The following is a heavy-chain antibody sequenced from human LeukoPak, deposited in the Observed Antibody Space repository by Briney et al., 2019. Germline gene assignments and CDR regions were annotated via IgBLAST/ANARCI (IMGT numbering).Heavy chain of an antibody. J-gene: IGHJ6*03. D-gene: IGHD3-16*02. CDR1: GGTFSSYA. V-gene: IGHV1-69*13. CDR3: ARVSYYYYYYMDV. Sequence: SVKDSCKASGGTFSSYAISWVRQAPGQGLEWMGGIIPIFGTANYAQKFQGRVTIAADESTSTAYMELSSLRSEDTAVYYCARVSYYYYYYMDVWGKGTTVTISS. CDR2: IIPIFGTA.